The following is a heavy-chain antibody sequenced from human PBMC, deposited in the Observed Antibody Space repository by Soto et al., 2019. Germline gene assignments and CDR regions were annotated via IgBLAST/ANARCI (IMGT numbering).Heavy chain of an antibody. D-gene: IGHD3-22*01. CDR3: ARDEYYDSNNWFDX. CDR2: VYSTVRT. J-gene: IGHJ5*02. V-gene: IGHV4-4*07. CDR1: GGAITAYY. Sequence: DTLCLTCTVAGGAITAYYWSWIRQPVGEGLKWIGRVYSTVRTNYNPSLSSRVTMSVDTSQKQFFLRLSSVTAADTAVYYCARDEYYDSNNWFDXWGQGILVTVSX.